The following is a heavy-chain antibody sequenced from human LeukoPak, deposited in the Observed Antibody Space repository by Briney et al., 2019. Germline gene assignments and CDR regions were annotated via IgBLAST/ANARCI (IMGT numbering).Heavy chain of an antibody. J-gene: IGHJ4*02. CDR2: ISGSGDST. Sequence: GETLRLSCAASGFTFSSYGMSWVRQAPGKGLEWVSTISGSGDSTYYADSVKGRFTISRDNSKNTLYLQMSSLRAEDTAVYYCARDRGRGEDYFDYWGQGTLVTVSS. V-gene: IGHV3-23*01. CDR1: GFTFSSYG. CDR3: ARDRGRGEDYFDY. D-gene: IGHD3-16*01.